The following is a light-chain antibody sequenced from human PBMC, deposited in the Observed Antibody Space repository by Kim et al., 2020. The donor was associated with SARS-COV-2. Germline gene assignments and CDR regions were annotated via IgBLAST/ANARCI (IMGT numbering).Light chain of an antibody. V-gene: IGKV3-15*01. J-gene: IGKJ1*01. Sequence: EIVMTQSPATLSVSPGERATLSFRASQSVSSNLAWYQQKPGQAPRLLIYGASTRATGIPARFSGSGSGTEFTLTISSLQSEDFAVYYCQQYNNWPVTFGQGAKVEIK. CDR2: GAS. CDR1: QSVSSN. CDR3: QQYNNWPVT.